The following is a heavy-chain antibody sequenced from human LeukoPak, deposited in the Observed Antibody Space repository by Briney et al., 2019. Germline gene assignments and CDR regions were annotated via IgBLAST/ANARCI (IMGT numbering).Heavy chain of an antibody. CDR3: ARARSGWASDAFDI. D-gene: IGHD6-19*01. Sequence: ASVKVSCKASGYTFTSYAMNWVRQAPGQGLEWMGWINTNTGNPTYAQGFTGRFVFSLDTSVSTAYLQISSLKAEDTVVYYCARARSGWASDAFDIWGQGTMVTVSS. CDR2: INTNTGNP. V-gene: IGHV7-4-1*02. CDR1: GYTFTSYA. J-gene: IGHJ3*02.